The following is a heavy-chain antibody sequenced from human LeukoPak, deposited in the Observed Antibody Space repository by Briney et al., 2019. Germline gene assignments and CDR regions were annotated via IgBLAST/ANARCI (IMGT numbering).Heavy chain of an antibody. CDR1: GGSISSGSYY. CDR3: ARVVVVVVPAGTYYYYYMDV. D-gene: IGHD2-2*01. J-gene: IGHJ6*03. CDR2: IYTSGST. V-gene: IGHV4-61*02. Sequence: SQTLSLTCTVSGGSISSGSYYWSWIRQPAGKGLEWIGRIYTSGSTNYNPSLKSRVTISVDTSKNQFSLKLSSVTAADTAVYYCARVVVVVVPAGTYYYYYMDVWGKGTTVTVSS.